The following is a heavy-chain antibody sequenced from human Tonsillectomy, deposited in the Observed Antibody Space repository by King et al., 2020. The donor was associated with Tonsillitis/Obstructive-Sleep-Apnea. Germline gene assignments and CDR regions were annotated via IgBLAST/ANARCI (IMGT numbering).Heavy chain of an antibody. CDR3: ARGSYNYNAMDV. Sequence: VLLQQWGARLLKPSETLSLTCAVYSGSFSGYYWSWIRQPPGKGLEWIGEINDSGGTNYNPSLKSRVTISVDTSKNQFSLNLSSATAADTALYYCARGSYNYNAMDVWGQGTTVTVSS. J-gene: IGHJ6*02. CDR2: INDSGGT. CDR1: SGSFSGYY. D-gene: IGHD1-1*01. V-gene: IGHV4-34*01.